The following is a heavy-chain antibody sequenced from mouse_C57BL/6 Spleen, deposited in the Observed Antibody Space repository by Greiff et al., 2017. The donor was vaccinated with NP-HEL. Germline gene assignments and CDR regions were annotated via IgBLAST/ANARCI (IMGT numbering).Heavy chain of an antibody. CDR1: GYSITSGYD. CDR3: ARGGYGSSYAY. J-gene: IGHJ3*01. D-gene: IGHD1-1*01. V-gene: IGHV3-1*01. CDR2: ISYSGST. Sequence: EVQGVESGPGMVKPSQSLSLTCTVTGYSITSGYDWHWIRHFPGNKLEWMGYISYSGSTNYNPSLKSRISITHDTSKNHFFLKLNSVTTEDTATHYCARGGYGSSYAYWGQGTLVTVSA.